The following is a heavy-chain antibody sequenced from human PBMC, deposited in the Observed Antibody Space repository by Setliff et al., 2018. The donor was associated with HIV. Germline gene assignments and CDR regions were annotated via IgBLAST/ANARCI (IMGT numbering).Heavy chain of an antibody. Sequence: ASVKVSCKASGYTFANYYMHWVRQAPGQGLEWMGWINPNSGGTNYAQKFQGRVTMTRDTSITTAYMELSRVRSDDTAVYYCATCSGPLDYWGQGTLVTVSS. CDR1: GYTFANYY. D-gene: IGHD6-19*01. CDR3: ATCSGPLDY. V-gene: IGHV1-2*02. CDR2: INPNSGGT. J-gene: IGHJ4*02.